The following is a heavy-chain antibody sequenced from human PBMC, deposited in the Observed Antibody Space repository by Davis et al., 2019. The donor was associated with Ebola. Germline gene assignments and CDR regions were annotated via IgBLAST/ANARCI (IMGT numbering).Heavy chain of an antibody. CDR1: GFTFSSYW. D-gene: IGHD5-12*01. J-gene: IGHJ4*02. CDR2: IKQDGSEK. CDR3: ARDIVGTIGGWNY. V-gene: IGHV3-7*01. Sequence: GESLKISCAASGFTFSSYWMSWVRQAPGKGLEWVANIKQDGSEKYYVDSLKGRFTISRDNAKNSLYLQMNSLRVEDTAVYYCARDIVGTIGGWNYWGQGTLVTVSS.